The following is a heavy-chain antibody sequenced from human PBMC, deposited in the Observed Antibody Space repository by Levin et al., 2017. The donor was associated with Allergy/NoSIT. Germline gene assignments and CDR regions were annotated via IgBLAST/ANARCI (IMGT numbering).Heavy chain of an antibody. D-gene: IGHD3-3*01. J-gene: IGHJ3*02. CDR1: GFTFSSYG. Sequence: PGGSLRLSCAASGFTFSSYGMHWVRQAPGKGLEWVAVIWYDGSNKYYADSVKGRFTISRDNSKNTLYLQMNSLRAEDTAVYYCASINDFWSGYSDDAFDIWGQGTMVTVSS. V-gene: IGHV3-33*01. CDR2: IWYDGSNK. CDR3: ASINDFWSGYSDDAFDI.